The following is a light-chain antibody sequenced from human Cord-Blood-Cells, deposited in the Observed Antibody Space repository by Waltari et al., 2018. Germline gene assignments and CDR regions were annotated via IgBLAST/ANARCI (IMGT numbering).Light chain of an antibody. V-gene: IGLV2-23*01. CDR3: CSYAGSSTYV. Sequence: QSALTQPASVSGSPGQSITISCTGTSSDVGSYNLVSWYQQHPGKAPKLMIYEGSKRPSGVSNRFSGSKSGNTVSLTSSGLQAEDEADYYCCSYAGSSTYVFGTGTKVTVL. J-gene: IGLJ1*01. CDR2: EGS. CDR1: SSDVGSYNL.